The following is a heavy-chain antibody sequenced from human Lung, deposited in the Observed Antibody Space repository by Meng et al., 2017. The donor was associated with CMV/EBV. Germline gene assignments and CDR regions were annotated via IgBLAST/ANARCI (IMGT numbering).Heavy chain of an antibody. D-gene: IGHD3-3*01. V-gene: IGHV1-18*01. CDR1: GYTVTTFD. CDR2: ISVYSGNT. Sequence: VQLVQSVKEGKKPGAAVKVSCKASGYTVTTFDINWLRQAPGQGLEWMGWISVYSGNTNYAQKFQGRVTMTTDRSTSTVYMDLTSLRSDDTAVYYCARDFDFWSGYYRPLGYWGQGTLVTVSS. J-gene: IGHJ4*02. CDR3: ARDFDFWSGYYRPLGY.